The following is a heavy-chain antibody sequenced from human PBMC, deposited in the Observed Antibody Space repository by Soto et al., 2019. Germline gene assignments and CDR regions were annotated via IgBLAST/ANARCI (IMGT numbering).Heavy chain of an antibody. CDR3: ARDPPDFNSGFDS. Sequence: QVQLQQSGPGLVKPSQTLSLTCAICGDSVSNNGATWNWIRQSPSRGLEWLGRAYYRSRWQYDYAPSVRSRITINPDTSKNQFSLQLNAVTPEDSAVYYCARDPPDFNSGFDSWGQGTLVTVSS. CDR1: GDSVSNNGAT. D-gene: IGHD6-19*01. V-gene: IGHV6-1*01. J-gene: IGHJ4*02. CDR2: AYYRSRWQY.